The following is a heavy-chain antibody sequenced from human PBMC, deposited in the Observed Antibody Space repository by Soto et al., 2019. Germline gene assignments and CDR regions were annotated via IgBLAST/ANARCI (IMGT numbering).Heavy chain of an antibody. J-gene: IGHJ4*02. CDR1: GGSISTNDYN. Sequence: QVQLQESGPGLVKPSQTLSLTCTVSGGSISTNDYNWSWIRQSPDRGLEWIGHIYHGGTTYNNPSLKSXXTXSXXTSKHQFSLKLNSVSAADTAVYYCARGPSGDKVDYWGQGILVTVSS. D-gene: IGHD7-27*01. V-gene: IGHV4-30-4*01. CDR2: IYHGGTT. CDR3: ARGPSGDKVDY.